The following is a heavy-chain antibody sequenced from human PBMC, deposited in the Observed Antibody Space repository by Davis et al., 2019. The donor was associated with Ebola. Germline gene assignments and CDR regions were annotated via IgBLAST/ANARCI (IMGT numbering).Heavy chain of an antibody. CDR2: INPNDGRT. CDR1: GYTFTNYY. V-gene: IGHV1-46*03. J-gene: IGHJ3*02. Sequence: ASVKVSCKASGYTFTNYYMHWVRQAPGQGLEWMGMINPNDGRTIYAQKFQGRLSLIADKSTTTVYMDLSSLRSEDTALYYCTTPGGQDSGYDVFDIWGQGTMVTVSS. CDR3: TTPGGQDSGYDVFDI. D-gene: IGHD5-12*01.